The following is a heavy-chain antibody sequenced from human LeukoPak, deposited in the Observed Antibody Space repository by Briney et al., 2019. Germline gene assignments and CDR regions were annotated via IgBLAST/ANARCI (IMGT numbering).Heavy chain of an antibody. CDR3: ARCDYYDSSGYYAFDY. D-gene: IGHD3-22*01. V-gene: IGHV5-51*01. Sequence: GESLKISCKGSGYSFTTYWIGWVRQMPGKGLEWMGVIYPGDSDTRYSPSFQGQVTISADKSISTAYLQWSSLKASDTAMYYCARCDYYDSSGYYAFDYWGQGTLVTVSS. CDR2: IYPGDSDT. CDR1: GYSFTTYW. J-gene: IGHJ4*02.